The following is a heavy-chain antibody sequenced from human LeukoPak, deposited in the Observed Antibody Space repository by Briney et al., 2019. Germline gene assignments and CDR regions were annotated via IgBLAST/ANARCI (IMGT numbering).Heavy chain of an antibody. CDR3: ARRFAPSRNDAFDI. J-gene: IGHJ3*02. D-gene: IGHD3-10*01. CDR1: GGSVRSGSYF. V-gene: IGHV4-61*01. Sequence: PSETLSLTCTVTGGSVRSGSYFWSWIRQPPGGGLEWIGYVYYTGSTDYNPSLKSRVTISVDTSGIQFSLNLRSVTASDTAVYYCARRFAPSRNDAFDIWGQGTMVTVSS. CDR2: VYYTGST.